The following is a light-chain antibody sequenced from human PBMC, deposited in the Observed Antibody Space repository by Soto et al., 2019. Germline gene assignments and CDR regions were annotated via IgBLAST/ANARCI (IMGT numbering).Light chain of an antibody. CDR3: QQYDNSLYT. CDR2: AAS. CDR1: QSVSSSY. V-gene: IGKV3-20*01. Sequence: EIVLTQSPGTLSLSPGERATLSCRASQSVSSSYLAWYQQKPGQPPRLLIYAASSRVTGIPDSFSGSGSGTDFTLTISTLEPEDFAVYYCQQYDNSLYTFGQGTKLEIK. J-gene: IGKJ2*01.